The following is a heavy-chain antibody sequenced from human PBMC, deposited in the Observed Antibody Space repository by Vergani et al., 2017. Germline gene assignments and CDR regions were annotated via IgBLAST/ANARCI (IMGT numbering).Heavy chain of an antibody. V-gene: IGHV3-53*04. CDR2: IYSGGST. Sequence: EVPLVESGGGLVQPGGSLRLSCAASGFTVSSNYMSWVRQAPGKGLEWVSVIYSGGSTYYADSVKGRFTISRHNSKNTLYLQMNSLRAEDTAVYYCARDRVDIVATTTYYYSYYGMDVWGQGTTVTVSS. CDR1: GFTVSSNY. D-gene: IGHD5-12*01. CDR3: ARDRVDIVATTTYYYSYYGMDV. J-gene: IGHJ6*02.